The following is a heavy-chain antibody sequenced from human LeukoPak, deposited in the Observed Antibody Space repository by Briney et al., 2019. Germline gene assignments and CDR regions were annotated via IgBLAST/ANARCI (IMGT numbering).Heavy chain of an antibody. V-gene: IGHV3-21*01. CDR1: GFTFSSYS. CDR3: ARDLVSPLWYFDL. Sequence: GGSLRLSCGVSGFTFSSYSMCWVRQAPGKGLEWVSFISSSSSYIYYADSVKGRFTISRDNAKNSLFLQLNSLRAEDTAVYYCARDLVSPLWYFDLWGRGTLVTVSS. J-gene: IGHJ2*01. CDR2: ISSSSSYI.